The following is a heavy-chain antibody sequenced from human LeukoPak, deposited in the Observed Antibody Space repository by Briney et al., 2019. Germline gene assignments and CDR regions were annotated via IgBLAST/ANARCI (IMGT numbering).Heavy chain of an antibody. CDR1: GRSISSYY. CDR3: ARGPTLLWFGELEGLWYFDL. CDR2: IYTSGST. J-gene: IGHJ2*01. V-gene: IGHV4-4*07. D-gene: IGHD3-10*01. Sequence: SETLSLTCTVSGRSISSYYWSWIRQPAGKGLDWIGRIYTSGSTKYNPSPKSQVTMSVDTSKIQFSLKLSSVTAADTAVDYCARGPTLLWFGELEGLWYFDLGGRGALVTVSS.